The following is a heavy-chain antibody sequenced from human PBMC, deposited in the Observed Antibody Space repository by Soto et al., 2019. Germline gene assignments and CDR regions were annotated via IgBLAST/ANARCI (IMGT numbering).Heavy chain of an antibody. D-gene: IGHD6-13*01. V-gene: IGHV1-18*01. CDR2: ISAYNGNT. CDR1: GYTFTSYG. Sequence: GASVKVSCKASGYTFTSYGISWVRQAPGQGLEWMGWISAYNGNTNYAQKLQGRVTMTTDTSTSTAYMELRSLRSDDTAVYYCARDRLFYSSSWYLASWFDPWGQGTLVTVSS. J-gene: IGHJ5*02. CDR3: ARDRLFYSSSWYLASWFDP.